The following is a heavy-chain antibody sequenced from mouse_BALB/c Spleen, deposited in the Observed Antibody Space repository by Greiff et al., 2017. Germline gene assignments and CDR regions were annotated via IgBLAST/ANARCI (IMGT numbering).Heavy chain of an antibody. J-gene: IGHJ1*01. V-gene: IGHV1-18*01. Sequence: VQLQQSGPELVKPGASVKIPCKASGYTFTDYNMDWVKQSHGKSLEWIGDINPNNGGTIYNQKFKGKATLTVDKSSSTAYMELRSLTSEDTAVYYCARLYSHWYFDVWGAGTTVTVSS. CDR3: ARLYSHWYFDV. CDR2: INPNNGGT. CDR1: GYTFTDYN. D-gene: IGHD2-12*01.